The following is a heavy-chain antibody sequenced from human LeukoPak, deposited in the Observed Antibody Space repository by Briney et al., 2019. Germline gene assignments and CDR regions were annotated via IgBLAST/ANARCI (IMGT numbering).Heavy chain of an antibody. J-gene: IGHJ4*02. CDR1: GYTFTSYD. V-gene: IGHV1-8*01. CDR3: AVAVAGTGIWYYFDY. Sequence: VASVKVSCKASGYTFTSYDINWVRQATGQGLEWMGWMNPNSGNTGYAQKFQGRVTMTRNTPISTAYMELSSLRSEDTAVYYCAVAVAGTGIWYYFDYWGQGTLVTVSS. CDR2: MNPNSGNT. D-gene: IGHD6-19*01.